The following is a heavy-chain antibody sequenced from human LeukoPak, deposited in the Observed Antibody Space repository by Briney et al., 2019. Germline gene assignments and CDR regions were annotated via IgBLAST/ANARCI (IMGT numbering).Heavy chain of an antibody. CDR2: IYPGDSDT. Sequence: GESLKISCKGSGYSFTSYWIGLVRQIPGKGLEGMGIIYPGDSDTRYSPSFQGQVTISADKSISTAYLQWSSLKASDTAMYYCARRRYSSVGGWFDPWGQGTLVTVSS. J-gene: IGHJ5*02. V-gene: IGHV5-51*01. D-gene: IGHD6-25*01. CDR1: GYSFTSYW. CDR3: ARRRYSSVGGWFDP.